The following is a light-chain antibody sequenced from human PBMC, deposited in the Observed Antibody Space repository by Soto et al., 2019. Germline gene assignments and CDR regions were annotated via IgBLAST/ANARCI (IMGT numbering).Light chain of an antibody. J-gene: IGKJ4*01. CDR1: QSISSY. V-gene: IGKV1-39*01. Sequence: DIQMTQSPSSLSASVGQRVTITCRASQSISSYLNWYQQKPGKAPKLLIYAASSSQSGVPSRFSGSESGTDFTLTISSLQPEDFATYYCQQSYSSPLTFGGGTKVEIK. CDR2: AAS. CDR3: QQSYSSPLT.